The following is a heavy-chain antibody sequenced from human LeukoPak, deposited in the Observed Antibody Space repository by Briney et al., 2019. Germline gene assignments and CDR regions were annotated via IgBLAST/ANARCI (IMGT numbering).Heavy chain of an antibody. Sequence: PGASVKVSCKASGYTFTSYGISWVRQAPGQGLEWMGWISAYNGNTNYAQKFQGRVTMTTDTSTSTAYMELRSLRSDDTAVYYCARVLTRYRWPSGFSNRDAFDIWGQGTMVTVSS. CDR3: ARVLTRYRWPSGFSNRDAFDI. V-gene: IGHV1-18*01. CDR1: GYTFTSYG. D-gene: IGHD3-22*01. CDR2: ISAYNGNT. J-gene: IGHJ3*02.